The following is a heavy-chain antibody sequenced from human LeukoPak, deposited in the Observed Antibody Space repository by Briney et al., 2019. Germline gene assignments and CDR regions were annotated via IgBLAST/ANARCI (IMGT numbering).Heavy chain of an antibody. J-gene: IGHJ5*02. CDR1: GGSISGYY. D-gene: IGHD3-9*01. Sequence: SETLSLTCTVSGGSISGYYWSWIRQSPGKGLEWIAYISDRGSTKYNLSLKSRVTISVDTSKNQFSLKLSDVIAADTAVYYCARGFDGVAGWFDPWGQGTLVTVSS. CDR2: ISDRGST. V-gene: IGHV4-59*01. CDR3: ARGFDGVAGWFDP.